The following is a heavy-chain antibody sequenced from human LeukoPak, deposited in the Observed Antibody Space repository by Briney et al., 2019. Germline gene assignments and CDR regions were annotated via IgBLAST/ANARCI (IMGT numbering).Heavy chain of an antibody. CDR2: INPSGGST. CDR3: ASKYKLRFDAFDI. V-gene: IGHV1-46*01. D-gene: IGHD3-3*01. Sequence: ASVKVSCKASGYTFTSYYMHWVRQAPGQGLEWMGIINPSGGSTSYAQKFQGRVTMTRDTSTSTVYMELSSLRSEDTAVYYCASKYKLRFDAFDIWGQGTMVTVSS. J-gene: IGHJ3*02. CDR1: GYTFTSYY.